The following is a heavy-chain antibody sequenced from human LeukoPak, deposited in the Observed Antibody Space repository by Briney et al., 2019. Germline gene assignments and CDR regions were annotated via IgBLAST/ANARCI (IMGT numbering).Heavy chain of an antibody. CDR2: ISSSSSYI. Sequence: GGSLRLSCAASGFTFSSYSMNWVRQAPGKGLEWVSSISSSSSYIYYADSVKGRFTISRDNAKNSLYLQMNSLRAEDTAVYYCARVRVGATRRGAFDIWGQGTMVTVSS. CDR3: ARVRVGATRRGAFDI. D-gene: IGHD1-26*01. J-gene: IGHJ3*02. CDR1: GFTFSSYS. V-gene: IGHV3-21*01.